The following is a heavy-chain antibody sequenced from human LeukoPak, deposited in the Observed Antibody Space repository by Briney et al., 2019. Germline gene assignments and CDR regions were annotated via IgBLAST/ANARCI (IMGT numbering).Heavy chain of an antibody. CDR3: AKFPSSHIVVVVAAT. Sequence: GGSLRLSCAASGFTFSSYGMSWVRQAPGKGPEWVSVLSGSGVNTYYADSVKGRFTISRDNSKHTLYLQMNSLRPEDTAIYYCAKFPSSHIVVVVAATWGQGTLVTVSS. CDR1: GFTFSSYG. J-gene: IGHJ5*02. V-gene: IGHV3-23*01. CDR2: LSGSGVNT. D-gene: IGHD2-15*01.